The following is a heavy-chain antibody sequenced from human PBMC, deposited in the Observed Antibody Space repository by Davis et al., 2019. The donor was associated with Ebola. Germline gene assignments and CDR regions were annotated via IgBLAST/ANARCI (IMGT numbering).Heavy chain of an antibody. CDR2: ISSSGTYR. D-gene: IGHD6-25*01. Sequence: GGSLRLSCEASGFSFDAYAMHWVRQAPGKGLELVSSISSSGTYREYADSVKGRFTISRDNSKNSVYLQMNSLRAEDTAVYYCANTKAYSSGFEDWGQGTAVTVSS. CDR1: GFSFDAYA. V-gene: IGHV3-21*01. J-gene: IGHJ4*02. CDR3: ANTKAYSSGFED.